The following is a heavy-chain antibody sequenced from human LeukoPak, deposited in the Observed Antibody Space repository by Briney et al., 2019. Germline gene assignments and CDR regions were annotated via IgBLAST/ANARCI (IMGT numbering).Heavy chain of an antibody. V-gene: IGHV3-43D*03. CDR1: EFTFDDYA. CDR2: ISWDGGST. J-gene: IGHJ6*04. CDR3: AKLGVSDYSNYSVDV. D-gene: IGHD4-11*01. Sequence: GGSLRLSCAASEFTFDDYAMHWVRQAPGKGLEWVSLISWDGGSTYYADSVKGRFTISRDNSKNSLYLQMNSLRAEDTALYYCAKLGVSDYSNYSVDVWGKGTTVTVSS.